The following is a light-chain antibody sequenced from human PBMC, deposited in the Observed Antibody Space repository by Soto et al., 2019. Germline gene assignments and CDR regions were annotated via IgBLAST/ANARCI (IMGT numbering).Light chain of an antibody. CDR2: STN. CDR3: ALYVGSGTVV. J-gene: IGLJ2*01. CDR1: SDSVLTSYY. V-gene: IGLV8-61*01. Sequence: QTVVSQEPSFSVSPGETVTLTCGLTSDSVLTSYYPSWYQQTPGQAPRTLIYSTNIRSSGVPDRFSGSILGNKAALTITGAKADDESDYYCALYVGSGTVVFGEGTKLTVL.